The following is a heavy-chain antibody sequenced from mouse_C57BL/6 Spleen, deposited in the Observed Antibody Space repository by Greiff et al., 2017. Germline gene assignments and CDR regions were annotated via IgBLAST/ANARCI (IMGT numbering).Heavy chain of an antibody. V-gene: IGHV2-3*01. Sequence: VQLVESGPGLVAPSQSLSITCTVSGFSLTSYGVSWVRQPPGKGLEWLGVIWGDGSTNYHSALITSLSNSKDNSKSQVFLKLNSLQTDDTATYYCAKSASYDYDEGVYFDYWGQGTTLTVSS. D-gene: IGHD2-4*01. CDR1: GFSLTSYG. CDR2: IWGDGST. CDR3: AKSASYDYDEGVYFDY. J-gene: IGHJ2*01.